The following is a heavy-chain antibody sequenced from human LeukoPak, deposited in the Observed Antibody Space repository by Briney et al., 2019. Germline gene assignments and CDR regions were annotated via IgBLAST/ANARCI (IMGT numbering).Heavy chain of an antibody. CDR1: GFTFDDYA. CDR2: ISWNSGSI. V-gene: IGHV3-9*01. J-gene: IGHJ4*02. D-gene: IGHD1-26*01. CDR3: ATGRVGATPPFDY. Sequence: QPGRSLRLSCAASGFTFDDYAMHWVRQAPGKGLEWVSGISWNSGSIGYADSVKGRFTISRDNAKNSLYLQMNSLRAEDTALYYCATGRVGATPPFDYWGQGTLVTASS.